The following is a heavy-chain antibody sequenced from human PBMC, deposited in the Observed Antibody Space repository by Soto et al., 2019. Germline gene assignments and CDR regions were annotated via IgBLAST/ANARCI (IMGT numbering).Heavy chain of an antibody. CDR1: GYTFTSYG. V-gene: IGHV1-18*01. Sequence: AASVKVSCKASGYTFTSYGISWVRQAPGQGPEWMGWISAYNGNTNYAQKLQGRVTMTTDTSTSTAYMGLRSLRSDDTAVYYCARDIAVAGTGDYWGQGTLVTVSS. D-gene: IGHD6-19*01. J-gene: IGHJ4*02. CDR2: ISAYNGNT. CDR3: ARDIAVAGTGDY.